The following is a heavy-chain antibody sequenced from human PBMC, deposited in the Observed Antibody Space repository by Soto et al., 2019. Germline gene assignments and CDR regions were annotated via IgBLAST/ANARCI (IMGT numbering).Heavy chain of an antibody. CDR2: ISSSSSYI. V-gene: IGHV3-21*01. J-gene: IGHJ4*02. D-gene: IGHD6-13*01. CDR1: GFTFSSYA. CDR3: ARFLSYSSSWFTY. Sequence: PGGSLRLSCAASGFTFSSYAMSWVRQAPGKGLEWVSAISSSSSYIYYADSVKGRFTISRDNAKNSLYLQMNSLRAEDTAVYYCARFLSYSSSWFTYWGQGTLVTVSS.